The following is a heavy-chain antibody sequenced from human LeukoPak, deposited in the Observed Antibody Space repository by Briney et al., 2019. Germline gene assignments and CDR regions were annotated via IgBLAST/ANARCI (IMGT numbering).Heavy chain of an antibody. CDR1: GFTFSSYW. CDR2: IKQDGSEK. J-gene: IGHJ1*01. V-gene: IGHV3-7*01. CDR3: ATYFFSNGDKQEYFQH. D-gene: IGHD4-17*01. Sequence: GGSLRLSCAASGFTFSSYWMSWVRQAPGKGLEWVANIKQDGSEKYYVDSVKGRFTISRDNAKNSLYLQMNSPRAEDTAVYYCATYFFSNGDKQEYFQHWGQGTLVTVSS.